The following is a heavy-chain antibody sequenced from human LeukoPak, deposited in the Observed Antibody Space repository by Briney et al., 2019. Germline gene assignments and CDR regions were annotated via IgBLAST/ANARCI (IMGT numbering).Heavy chain of an antibody. J-gene: IGHJ2*01. CDR1: GGSISSYY. CDR2: IYYSGST. Sequence: PSETLSLTCTVSGGSISSYYWSWIRQPPGKGLEWIGYIYYSGSTNYNPSLKSRVTISVDTSKNQFSLKLSSVTAADTAVYYCARVPLWFGKGYFDLWGRGILVTVSS. CDR3: ARVPLWFGKGYFDL. V-gene: IGHV4-59*12. D-gene: IGHD3-10*01.